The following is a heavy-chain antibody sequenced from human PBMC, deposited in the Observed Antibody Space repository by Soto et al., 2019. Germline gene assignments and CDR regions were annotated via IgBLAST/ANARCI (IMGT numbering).Heavy chain of an antibody. CDR3: AKGPAADRESINCCHCYYYYYMDV. J-gene: IGHJ6*03. CDR2: LSGSGGTT. D-gene: IGHD2-2*01. V-gene: IGHV3-23*01. CDR1: GFTFSSYA. Sequence: GGSLRLSCAASGFTFSSYAMTWVRQAPGKGLEWVSSLSGSGGTTYYADSVKGRFTISRDNSKNTLYLHVSSLRAEDTAIYYCAKGPAADRESINCCHCYYYYYMDVWGKRTTVTVSS.